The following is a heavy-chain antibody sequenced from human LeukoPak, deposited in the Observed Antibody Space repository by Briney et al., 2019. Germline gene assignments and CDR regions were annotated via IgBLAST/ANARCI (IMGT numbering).Heavy chain of an antibody. Sequence: GGSLRLSCSASGFTFTTFGMHWVRQAPGKGLEWVAFIRYDGSIKYFADSVKGRFTISRDNSKNSLYLQMNSLRAEDTAVYYCARGGYSYGYPTKYYFDYWGQGTLVTVSS. D-gene: IGHD5-18*01. CDR2: IRYDGSIK. J-gene: IGHJ4*02. CDR1: GFTFTTFG. CDR3: ARGGYSYGYPTKYYFDY. V-gene: IGHV3-30*02.